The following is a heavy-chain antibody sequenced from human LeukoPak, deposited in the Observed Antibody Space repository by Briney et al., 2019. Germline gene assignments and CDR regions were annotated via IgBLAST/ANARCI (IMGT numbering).Heavy chain of an antibody. J-gene: IGHJ6*03. Sequence: GGSLRLSCAAAGFTFDDYAMHWVRQAPGKGLEWVSTINWNSGRMEYADSVKGRFTISRDNAKNTLYLQMNSLRDEDTALYYCAKDGQRRAVSVVTYMDVWGKGTTVTVSS. CDR1: GFTFDDYA. CDR2: INWNSGRM. D-gene: IGHD6-19*01. V-gene: IGHV3-9*01. CDR3: AKDGQRRAVSVVTYMDV.